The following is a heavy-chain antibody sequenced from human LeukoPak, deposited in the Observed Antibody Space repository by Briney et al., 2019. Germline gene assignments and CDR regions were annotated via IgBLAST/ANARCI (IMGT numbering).Heavy chain of an antibody. CDR3: ARDRRGYGDYAAFWFDP. D-gene: IGHD4-17*01. J-gene: IGHJ5*02. CDR1: GGSISSYY. V-gene: IGHV4-59*01. Sequence: WETLSLTCTVSGGSISSYYWSWIRQPPGKGLEWIGYIYYSGSTNYNPSLKSRVTISVDTSKNQFSLNLSSVTAADTAVYYCARDRRGYGDYAAFWFDPWGQGSLVSVSS. CDR2: IYYSGST.